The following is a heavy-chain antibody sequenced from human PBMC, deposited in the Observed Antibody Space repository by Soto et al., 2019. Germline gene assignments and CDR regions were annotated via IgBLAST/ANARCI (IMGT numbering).Heavy chain of an antibody. CDR2: INHSGST. CDR1: GGSFSGYY. Sequence: SQTLSLTCAVYGGSFSGYYWSWIRQPPGKGLEWIGEINHSGSTNYNPSLKRRVTVSVDTSKYKFSLKLSSVTAAETDVYYCARGSWNDLTYNGFDPWGQGTLVTVSS. CDR3: ARGSWNDLTYNGFDP. J-gene: IGHJ5*02. D-gene: IGHD1-1*01. V-gene: IGHV4-34*01.